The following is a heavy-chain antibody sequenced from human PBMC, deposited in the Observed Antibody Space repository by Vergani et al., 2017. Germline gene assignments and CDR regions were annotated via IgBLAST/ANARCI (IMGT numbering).Heavy chain of an antibody. CDR2: ICHTEDT. Sequence: QVQLQESGPGLVKPPGTLSLTCAVSGDSIRSNNCWTWVRQPPGKGLEWIGEICHTEDTKYSPSLKSRVTLSVDESRNLFSLRLNSVTAADTAVYYCATIGYRRWGYYFDYWGQGILVTVSS. V-gene: IGHV4-4*03. CDR1: GDSIRSNNC. D-gene: IGHD2-2*02. CDR3: ATIGYRRWGYYFDY. J-gene: IGHJ4*02.